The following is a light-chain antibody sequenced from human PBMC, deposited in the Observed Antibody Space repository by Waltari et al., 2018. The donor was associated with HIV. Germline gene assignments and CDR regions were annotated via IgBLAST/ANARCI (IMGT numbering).Light chain of an antibody. CDR2: DAS. CDR3: QQRNSWPFSWT. V-gene: IGKV3-11*01. J-gene: IGKJ1*01. CDR1: QSIGDY. Sequence: DIVLTQSPAILSLSPGERVTLSCRASQSIGDYLGWYHQKPGQAPSLLIYDASTRATGVPARFSGSGSGTDFTLTISSLEPEDLAVYYCQQRNSWPFSWTFGQGTKVEIK.